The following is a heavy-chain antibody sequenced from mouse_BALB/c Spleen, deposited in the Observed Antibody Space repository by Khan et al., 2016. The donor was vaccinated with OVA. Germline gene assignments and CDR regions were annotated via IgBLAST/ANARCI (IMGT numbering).Heavy chain of an antibody. CDR3: TRDEISEFAY. V-gene: IGHV1S137*01. CDR2: ISTYYGNI. CDR1: GYTFADSG. J-gene: IGHJ3*01. Sequence: QVQLKQSGPELVRPGASVKISCKGSGYTFADSGMHWVRQSHAKSLEWIGVISTYYGNIKYNQKFEGRATLTVDKSSSTAYMELARLTSEDSAVYFCTRDEISEFAYWGQGTLVTVSA.